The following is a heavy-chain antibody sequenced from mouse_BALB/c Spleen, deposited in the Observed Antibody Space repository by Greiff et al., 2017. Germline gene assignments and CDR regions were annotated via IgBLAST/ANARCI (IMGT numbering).Heavy chain of an antibody. D-gene: IGHD1-1*01. Sequence: VKLQESGPGLVAPSQSLSITCTVSGFSLTSYGVHWVRQPPGKGLEWLGVIWAGGSTNYNSALMSRLSISKDNSKSQVFLKMNSLQTDDTAMYYCARDGNGSSYPFAYWGQGTLVTVSA. CDR1: GFSLTSYG. CDR3: ARDGNGSSYPFAY. V-gene: IGHV2-9*02. CDR2: IWAGGST. J-gene: IGHJ3*01.